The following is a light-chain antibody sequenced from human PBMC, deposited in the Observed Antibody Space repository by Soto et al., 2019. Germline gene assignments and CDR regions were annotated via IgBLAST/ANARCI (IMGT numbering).Light chain of an antibody. CDR3: ATWDDTLNGL. CDR2: GST. J-gene: IGLJ2*01. Sequence: QSVLTQPPSLSGAPGQRVTISCTGSGSNIGAPYDVHWYQHLPGTAPKLLIYGSTNRPSGVPGRFSGSKSGTSASLAISDLQSEDEADYYCATWDDTLNGLFGGGTQLTVL. V-gene: IGLV1-40*01. CDR1: GSNIGAPYD.